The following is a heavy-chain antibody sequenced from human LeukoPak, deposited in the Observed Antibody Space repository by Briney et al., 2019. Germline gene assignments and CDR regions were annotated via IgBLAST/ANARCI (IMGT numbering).Heavy chain of an antibody. CDR2: IFYDGSNK. J-gene: IGHJ4*02. CDR1: GFTFSSYP. Sequence: HPGGSLRLSCAASGFTFSSYPMHWVRQAPGKGLDWVAVIFYDGSNKYYADSVKGRFTISRDNSKNTLYLQMNSLRAEDTAVYYCARGYQDYYYGSSGYYYIDYWGQGTLVTVSS. V-gene: IGHV3-30*04. CDR3: ARGYQDYYYGSSGYYYIDY. D-gene: IGHD3-22*01.